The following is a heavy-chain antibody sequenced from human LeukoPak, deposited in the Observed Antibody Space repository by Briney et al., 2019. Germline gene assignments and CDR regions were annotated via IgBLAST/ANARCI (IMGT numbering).Heavy chain of an antibody. CDR2: IYYSGST. J-gene: IGHJ4*02. CDR1: GGSISNYY. D-gene: IGHD2/OR15-2a*01. CDR3: ARYGPDKPFHYYFDY. V-gene: IGHV4-59*01. Sequence: SETLSLTCTVSGGSISNYYWSWIRQPPGKGLEWIGYIYYSGSTNYNPSLKSRVTISVDTSKNQFSLKLSSVTAADTAVYYCARYGPDKPFHYYFDYWGQGTLVTVSS.